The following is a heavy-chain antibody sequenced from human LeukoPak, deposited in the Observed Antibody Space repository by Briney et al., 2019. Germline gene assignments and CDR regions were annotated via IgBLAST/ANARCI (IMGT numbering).Heavy chain of an antibody. J-gene: IGHJ4*02. Sequence: GGSLRLSCAVSGFTFSNYAMSWVRQAPGKGLEWVSAIGGSGSNTFYADSVKGRFTISRDNSKNTLYLQMNSLRAEDTAVYYCAKDRDRAPDYWGQGTLVTVSS. CDR1: GFTFSNYA. V-gene: IGHV3-23*01. D-gene: IGHD3-10*01. CDR2: IGGSGSNT. CDR3: AKDRDRAPDY.